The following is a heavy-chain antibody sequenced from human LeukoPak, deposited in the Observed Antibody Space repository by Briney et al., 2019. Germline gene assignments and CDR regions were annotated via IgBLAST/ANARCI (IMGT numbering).Heavy chain of an antibody. D-gene: IGHD3-10*01. CDR2: IYYSGST. CDR3: ARDPLPGYYGSGSY. J-gene: IGHJ4*02. CDR1: GGSISSYY. V-gene: IGHV4-59*01. Sequence: PSETLSLTCTVSGGSISSYYWSWIRQPPGKGLEWIGYIYYSGSTNYNPSLKSRVTISVDTSKNQFSLKLSSVTAADTAVYYCARDPLPGYYGSGSYWGQGTLVTVSS.